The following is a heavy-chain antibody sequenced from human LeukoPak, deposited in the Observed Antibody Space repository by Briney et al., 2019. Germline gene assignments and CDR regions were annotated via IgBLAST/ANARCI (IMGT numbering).Heavy chain of an antibody. CDR2: ISTSSSYI. D-gene: IGHD3-22*01. Sequence: GGSLRLSCAASGFTFSSYTMNWVRQAPGKGLEWVSYISTSSSYIYFADSVKGRFTISRDNAKNSLSLQMNSLRADDTAVYYCARGQIYYDGSGFDYWGQGTLVTVSS. CDR3: ARGQIYYDGSGFDY. J-gene: IGHJ4*02. CDR1: GFTFSSYT. V-gene: IGHV3-21*01.